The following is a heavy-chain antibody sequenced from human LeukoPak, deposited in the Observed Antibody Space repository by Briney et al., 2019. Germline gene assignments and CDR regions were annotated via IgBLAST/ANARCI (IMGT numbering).Heavy chain of an antibody. CDR2: IYTSGST. D-gene: IGHD3-10*01. V-gene: IGHV4-4*09. CDR1: GGSISSYY. Sequence: SETLSLTCTVSGGSISSYYWSWILQPPGKGLEWIGYIYTSGSTNYNPSLKSRVTISVDTSKNQFSLKLSSVTAADTAVYYCARRVGVGSGAYYYYYYYMDVWGKGTTVTVSS. CDR3: ARRVGVGSGAYYYYYYYMDV. J-gene: IGHJ6*03.